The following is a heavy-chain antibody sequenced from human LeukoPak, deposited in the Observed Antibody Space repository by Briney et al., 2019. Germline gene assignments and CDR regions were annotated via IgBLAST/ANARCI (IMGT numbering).Heavy chain of an antibody. J-gene: IGHJ4*02. D-gene: IGHD2-2*01. CDR1: GGSFSGYY. V-gene: IGHV4-34*01. CDR2: INHSGST. Sequence: SETLSLTCAVYGGSFSGYYWSWLRQPPGKGLEWIGEINHSGSTNYNPSLKSRVPISVDPSKNQFSLKLSSVTAADTAVYYCATRGVEMKDLTIVVVPAAMSYWGQGTLVTVSS. CDR3: ATRGVEMKDLTIVVVPAAMSY.